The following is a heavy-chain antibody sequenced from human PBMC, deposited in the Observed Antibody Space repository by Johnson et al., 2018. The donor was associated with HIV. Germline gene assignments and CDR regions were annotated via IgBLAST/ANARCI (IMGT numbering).Heavy chain of an antibody. CDR2: IRSKAYGGTT. D-gene: IGHD6-13*01. J-gene: IGHJ3*02. CDR1: GFTFGDYA. CDR3: TLPLGAAAGWYDAAFDI. V-gene: IGHV3-49*03. Sequence: VQLVESGGGLVQPGRSLRLSCTGSGFTFGDYAMTWFRQAPGKGLEWVGFIRSKAYGGTTDYAASIKGRFTISRDNSKNTLDLQRNSLKTEDTAVYYCTLPLGAAAGWYDAAFDIWGQGTMVTVSS.